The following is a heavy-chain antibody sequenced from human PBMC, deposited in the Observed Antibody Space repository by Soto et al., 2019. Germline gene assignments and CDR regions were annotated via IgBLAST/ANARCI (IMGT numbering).Heavy chain of an antibody. J-gene: IGHJ6*02. Sequence: GGSLRLSCAASGFTFSNAWMNWVRQAPGKGLEWVGRIKSKTDGGTTDYAAPVKGRFTISRDDSKNTLYLQMNSLKTEDTAVYYCTTAGLRFLEWLDYYYGMDVWGQGTTVTVSS. V-gene: IGHV3-15*07. CDR2: IKSKTDGGTT. D-gene: IGHD3-3*01. CDR3: TTAGLRFLEWLDYYYGMDV. CDR1: GFTFSNAW.